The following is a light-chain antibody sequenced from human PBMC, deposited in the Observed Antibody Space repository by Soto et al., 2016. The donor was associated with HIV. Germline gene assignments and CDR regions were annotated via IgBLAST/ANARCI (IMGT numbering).Light chain of an antibody. J-gene: IGLJ1*01. V-gene: IGLV3-19*01. Sequence: SSELTQDPVVSVALGQTVTITCRGDSLRSYYASWYQQKPGQAPVLVMFGNNKRPSGIPARFSGSSSGNPASLTISGARAEDEADYYCLSRSNTENHNYVFGSGTRSPS. CDR3: LSRSNTENHNYV. CDR1: SLRSYY. CDR2: GNN.